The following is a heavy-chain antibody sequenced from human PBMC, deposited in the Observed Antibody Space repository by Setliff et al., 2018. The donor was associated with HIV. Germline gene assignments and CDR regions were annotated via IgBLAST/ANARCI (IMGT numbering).Heavy chain of an antibody. Sequence: SETLSLTCTVFGGSISSGSYYWRWIRLPPGKGLEWIGSIYYSGSPYYNPSLKSRVTTSIDTSKNQFSLKLTSVTAADTAVYYCARGLSGRFDYWGQGTLVTVSS. CDR2: IYYSGSP. J-gene: IGHJ4*02. CDR1: GGSISSGSYY. D-gene: IGHD6-25*01. V-gene: IGHV4-39*07. CDR3: ARGLSGRFDY.